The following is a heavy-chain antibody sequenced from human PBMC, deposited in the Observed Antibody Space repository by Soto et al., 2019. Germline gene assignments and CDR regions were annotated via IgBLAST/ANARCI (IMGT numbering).Heavy chain of an antibody. J-gene: IGHJ4*02. Sequence: PSETLSLTCTVSGGSISSGGYYWSWIRQHPGKGLEWIGYIYYSGSTYYNPSLKSRVTISVDTSKNQFSLKLSSVTAADTAVYYCARDYDSSGYYLWGQGTLVTVSS. CDR2: IYYSGST. CDR3: ARDYDSSGYYL. V-gene: IGHV4-31*03. CDR1: GGSISSGGYY. D-gene: IGHD3-22*01.